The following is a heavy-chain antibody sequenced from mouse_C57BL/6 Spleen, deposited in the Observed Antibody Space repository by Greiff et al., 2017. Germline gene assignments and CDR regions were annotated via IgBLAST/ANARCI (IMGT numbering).Heavy chain of an antibody. CDR1: GFSLTSYG. V-gene: IGHV2-5*01. J-gene: IGHJ2*01. CDR3: AKKGDDYEGDYFDY. D-gene: IGHD2-4*01. Sequence: VKLMESGPGLVQPSQSLSITCTVSGFSLTSYGVHWVRQSPGKGLEWLGVIWRGGSTDYNAAFMSRLGITKDNSKSQVFFKMNRLQADDTAIYYCAKKGDDYEGDYFDYWGQGTTLTVSS. CDR2: IWRGGST.